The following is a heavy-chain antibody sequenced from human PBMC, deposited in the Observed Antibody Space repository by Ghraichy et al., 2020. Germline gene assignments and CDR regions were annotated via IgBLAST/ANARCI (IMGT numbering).Heavy chain of an antibody. Sequence: SETLSLTCTVSGGSISSGGYYWSWIRQHPGKGLEWIGYIYYSGSTYYNPSLKSRVTISVDTSKNQFSLKLSSVTAADTAVYYCARDMGSGSPFDYWGQGTLVTVSS. CDR1: GGSISSGGYY. CDR3: ARDMGSGSPFDY. CDR2: IYYSGST. V-gene: IGHV4-31*03. D-gene: IGHD3-22*01. J-gene: IGHJ4*02.